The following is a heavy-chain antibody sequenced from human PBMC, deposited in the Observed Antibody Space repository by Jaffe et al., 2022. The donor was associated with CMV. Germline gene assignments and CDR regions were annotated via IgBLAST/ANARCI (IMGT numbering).Heavy chain of an antibody. CDR1: GGSISSYY. CDR3: ARGTPQDEYYDFWTGGLDP. J-gene: IGHJ5*02. V-gene: IGHV4-59*01. D-gene: IGHD3-3*01. CDR2: IYYSGST. Sequence: QVQLQESGPGLVKPSETLSLTCTVSGGSISSYYWSWIRQPPGKGLEWIGYIYYSGSTNYNPSLKSRVTISVDTSKNQFSLKLSSVTAADTAVYYCARGTPQDEYYDFWTGGLDPWGQGTLVTVSS.